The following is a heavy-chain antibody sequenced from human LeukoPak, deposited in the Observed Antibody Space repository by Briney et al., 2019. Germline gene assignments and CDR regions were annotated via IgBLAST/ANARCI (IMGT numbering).Heavy chain of an antibody. D-gene: IGHD3-22*01. CDR2: LYSGGNT. V-gene: IGHV3-53*01. CDR3: ARERRTYCYDSSGYYPLNWFDP. CDR1: GFTVSSNY. Sequence: GGSLRLSCAVSGFTVSSNYMSWVRQAPGKGLEWVSVLYSGGNTYYADSVKGRFTISRDNSKNTLYLQMNSLRAEDTAVYYCARERRTYCYDSSGYYPLNWFDPWGQGTLVTVSS. J-gene: IGHJ5*02.